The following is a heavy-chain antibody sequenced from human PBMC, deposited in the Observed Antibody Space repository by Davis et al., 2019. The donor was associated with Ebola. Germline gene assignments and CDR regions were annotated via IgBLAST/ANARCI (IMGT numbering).Heavy chain of an antibody. D-gene: IGHD1-7*01. CDR2: ISGSADDT. CDR3: VRTTYGAPEY. V-gene: IGHV3-23*01. J-gene: IGHJ4*02. CDR1: GFTFSGYA. Sequence: PGGSLRLSCAASGFTFSGYAMTWVRQAPGKGLEWLSAISGSADDTYYADSVKGRFTISRDNSKNTLYLQMNSLRAEDTAVYYCVRTTYGAPEYWGQGTLVTVSS.